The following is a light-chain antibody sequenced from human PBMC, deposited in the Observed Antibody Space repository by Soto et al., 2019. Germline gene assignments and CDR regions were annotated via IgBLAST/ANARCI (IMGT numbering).Light chain of an antibody. CDR1: SSNIGAGYE. CDR2: ENN. Sequence: QSVLTQPPSVSEAPGQRVTISCTGSSSNIGAGYEAHWYQQVPGKAPKLLIYENNNRPSGVPDRFSGSKSGTSASLAITGLQAEDEAEYFCQSYDSSLSGYVCVTGTKLTVL. CDR3: QSYDSSLSGYV. V-gene: IGLV1-40*01. J-gene: IGLJ1*01.